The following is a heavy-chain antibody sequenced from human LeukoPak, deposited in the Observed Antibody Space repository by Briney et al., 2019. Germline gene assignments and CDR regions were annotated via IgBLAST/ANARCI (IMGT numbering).Heavy chain of an antibody. D-gene: IGHD5-12*01. V-gene: IGHV3-30-3*01. CDR3: ARDHAADIVATGEDY. CDR2: ISYDGHYK. Sequence: GGSLRLSCAASGFTFSNYAMHWVRQAPGKGLEGVAVISYDGHYKYYADSVKGRFTISRDNSRNTLYLQVNSLRGEDTAVYYCARDHAADIVATGEDYWGQGTLVTVSS. CDR1: GFTFSNYA. J-gene: IGHJ4*02.